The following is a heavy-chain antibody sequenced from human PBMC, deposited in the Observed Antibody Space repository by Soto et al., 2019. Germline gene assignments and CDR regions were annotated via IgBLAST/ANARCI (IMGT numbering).Heavy chain of an antibody. CDR2: MNPNSGNT. CDR1: GYTFTSYD. CDR3: AGDRPTERITIFGVVIIDDY. V-gene: IGHV1-8*01. J-gene: IGHJ4*02. D-gene: IGHD3-3*01. Sequence: ASVKVSCKAAGYTFTSYDINWVRQATGQGLEWMGWMNPNSGNTGYAQKFQGRVTMTRNTSISTAYMELSSLRSKDTAVYYCAGDRPTERITIFGVVIIDDYWGQGTLVTVSS.